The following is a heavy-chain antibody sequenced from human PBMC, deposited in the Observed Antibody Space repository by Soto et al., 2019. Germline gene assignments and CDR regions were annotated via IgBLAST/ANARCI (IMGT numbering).Heavy chain of an antibody. J-gene: IGHJ6*02. CDR2: IYYSGST. V-gene: IGHV4-31*03. D-gene: IGHD2-2*01. CDR1: GGSISGGGYY. CDR3: ARDNPEYCSSTSCYLPGTPGGMDV. Sequence: SETLSLTCTVSGGSISGGGYYWSWIRQHPGKGLEWIGYIYYSGSTYYNPSLKSRVTISVDTSKNQFSLKLSSVTAADTAVYYCARDNPEYCSSTSCYLPGTPGGMDVWGQGTTVTVSS.